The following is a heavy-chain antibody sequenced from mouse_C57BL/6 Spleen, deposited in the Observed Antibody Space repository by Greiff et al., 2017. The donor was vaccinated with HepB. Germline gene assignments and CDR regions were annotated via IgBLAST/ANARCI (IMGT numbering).Heavy chain of an antibody. Sequence: DVQLVESGPGLVKPSQSLSLTCSVTGYSITSGYYWNWIRQFPGNKLEWMGYISYDGSNNYNPSLKNRISITRDTSKNQFFLKLNSVTTEDTATYYCARGGPVFDYWGQGTTLTVSS. CDR2: ISYDGSN. CDR1: GYSITSGYY. CDR3: ARGGPVFDY. V-gene: IGHV3-6*01. D-gene: IGHD3-3*01. J-gene: IGHJ2*01.